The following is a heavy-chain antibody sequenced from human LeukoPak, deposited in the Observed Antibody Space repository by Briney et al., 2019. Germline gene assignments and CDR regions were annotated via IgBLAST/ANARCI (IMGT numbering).Heavy chain of an antibody. CDR1: GGTFSSYA. D-gene: IGHD3-22*01. CDR2: IIPIFGTA. CDR3: ARGYYDSSGYYYSPPYYYYGMDV. V-gene: IGHV1-69*13. Sequence: ASVKVSCKASGGTFSSYAISWVRQAPGQGLEWMGGIIPIFGTANYAQKFQGRVTITADESTSTAYMELSSLRSEDTAVYYCARGYYDSSGYYYSPPYYYYGMDVWGQGTTVTVSS. J-gene: IGHJ6*02.